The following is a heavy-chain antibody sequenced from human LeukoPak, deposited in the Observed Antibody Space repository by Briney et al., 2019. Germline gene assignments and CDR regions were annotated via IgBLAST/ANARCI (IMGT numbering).Heavy chain of an antibody. CDR2: LNPSGDTI. CDR1: GFTFNIYA. V-gene: IGHV3-23*01. D-gene: IGHD6-19*01. CDR3: AKHFTSGWLTLSFDS. Sequence: GGSLRLSCAASGFTFNIYAMRWVREAPGKGLEWVSGLNPSGDTIAYADSVKGRFTISRDNSKNTLYLEINSLRAEDTALYYCAKHFTSGWLTLSFDSWGRGTLVTVSS. J-gene: IGHJ4*02.